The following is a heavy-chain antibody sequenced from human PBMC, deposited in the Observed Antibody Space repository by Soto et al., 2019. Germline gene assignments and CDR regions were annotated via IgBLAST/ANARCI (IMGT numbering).Heavy chain of an antibody. CDR1: GFTVSSNY. Sequence: GESLKISCAASGFTVSSNYMSWVRQAPGKGLEWVSVIYSGGSTYYADSVKGRFTISRHNSKNTLYLQMNSLRAEDTAVYYCASSPDDYGDYDYYYYGMDVWGQGTTVTVSS. V-gene: IGHV3-53*04. D-gene: IGHD4-17*01. CDR3: ASSPDDYGDYDYYYYGMDV. CDR2: IYSGGST. J-gene: IGHJ6*02.